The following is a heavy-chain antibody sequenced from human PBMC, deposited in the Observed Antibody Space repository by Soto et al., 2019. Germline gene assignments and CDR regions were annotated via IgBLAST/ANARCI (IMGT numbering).Heavy chain of an antibody. CDR2: ISSSSSTI. J-gene: IGHJ3*02. CDR3: ARDVITFGGVILTNAFDI. Sequence: PGGSLRLSCAASGFTFSSYSMNWVRQAPGKGLEWVSYISSSSSTIYYADSVKGRFTISRDNAKNSLYLQMNSLRDEDTAVYYCARDVITFGGVILTNAFDIWGQGTMVTVSS. CDR1: GFTFSSYS. V-gene: IGHV3-48*02. D-gene: IGHD3-16*01.